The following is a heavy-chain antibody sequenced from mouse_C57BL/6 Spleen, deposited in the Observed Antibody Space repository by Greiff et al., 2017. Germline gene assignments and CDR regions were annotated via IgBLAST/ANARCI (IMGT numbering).Heavy chain of an antibody. CDR1: GYTFTDYY. V-gene: IGHV1-19*01. D-gene: IGHD2-4*01. CDR2: INPYNGGT. Sequence: EVQLQQSGPVLVKPGASVKMSCKASGYTFTDYYMNWVKQSHGKSLEWIGVINPYNGGTSYNQKFKGKATLTVDKSSSTAYMELNSLTSEDSAVYYCASRGFYYDYEDYYAMDYWGQGTSVTVSS. J-gene: IGHJ4*01. CDR3: ASRGFYYDYEDYYAMDY.